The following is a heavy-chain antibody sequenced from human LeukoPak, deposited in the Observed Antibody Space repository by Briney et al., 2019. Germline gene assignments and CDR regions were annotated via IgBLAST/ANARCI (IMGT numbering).Heavy chain of an antibody. CDR3: AADYPGESGSYPNYYYYGMDV. V-gene: IGHV1-58*02. CDR2: IVVGSGNT. D-gene: IGHD1-26*01. J-gene: IGHJ6*02. Sequence: ASVKVSCKASGFTFTSSAMQWVRQARGQRLEWIGWIVVGSGNTNYAQKFQERVTITGDMSTSTAYMELSSLRSEDTAVYYCAADYPGESGSYPNYYYYGMDVWGQGTTVTVSS. CDR1: GFTFTSSA.